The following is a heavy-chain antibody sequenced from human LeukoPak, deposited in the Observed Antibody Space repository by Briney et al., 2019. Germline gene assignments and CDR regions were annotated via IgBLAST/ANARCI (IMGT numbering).Heavy chain of an antibody. CDR2: ISSRSSFR. Sequence: GGSLRLSCAASGFNFSSYSMNWVRQAPGKGLEWVSSISSRSSFRYYADSVKGRFTISRDNAKNSLYVQMNSLRAEDTAVYYCARESSGYFYWGQGTLVTVSS. J-gene: IGHJ4*02. V-gene: IGHV3-21*01. CDR3: ARESSGYFY. D-gene: IGHD3-22*01. CDR1: GFNFSSYS.